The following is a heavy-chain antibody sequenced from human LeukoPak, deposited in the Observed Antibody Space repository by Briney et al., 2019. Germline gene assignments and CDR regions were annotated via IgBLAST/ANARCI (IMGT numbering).Heavy chain of an antibody. CDR3: ARDKCNSSSCPKYFVY. D-gene: IGHD2/OR15-2a*01. Sequence: SETLSLTCTVSGDSMSSGNNYWSWIRQPAGKGLEWIGRIYASGSTNYSPSLKSRVTMSVDTSKNQFSLNLSSVTAADTAVYYCARDKCNSSSCPKYFVYWGQGTLVTVSS. CDR1: GDSMSSGNNY. J-gene: IGHJ4*02. CDR2: IYASGST. V-gene: IGHV4-61*02.